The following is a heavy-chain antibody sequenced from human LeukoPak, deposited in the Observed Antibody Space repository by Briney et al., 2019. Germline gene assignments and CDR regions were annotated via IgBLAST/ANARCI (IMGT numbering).Heavy chain of an antibody. CDR3: AEGGAAAFDY. CDR1: GCTFSSYW. Sequence: GGSLRLSCAASGCTFSSYWMSWVRQAPGRELEWVANIKQDGSEKYYVDSVKGRFTISRDNAKNSLYLQMNSLRAEDTAVYYCAEGGAAAFDYWGQGTLVTVSS. J-gene: IGHJ4*02. CDR2: IKQDGSEK. V-gene: IGHV3-7*01. D-gene: IGHD2-2*01.